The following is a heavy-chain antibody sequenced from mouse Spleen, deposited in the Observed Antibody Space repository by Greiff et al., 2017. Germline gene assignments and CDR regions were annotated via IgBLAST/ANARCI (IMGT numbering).Heavy chain of an antibody. J-gene: IGHJ2*01. CDR3: ARENGRIDY. Sequence: VQLQQPGAELVKPGASVKLSCKASGYTFTSYWMHWVKQRPGQGLEWIGEINPSNGRTNYNEKFKSKATLTVDKSSSTAYMQLSSLTSEDSAVYYCARENGRIDYWGQGTTLTVSS. V-gene: IGHV1S81*02. CDR2: INPSNGRT. CDR1: GYTFTSYW.